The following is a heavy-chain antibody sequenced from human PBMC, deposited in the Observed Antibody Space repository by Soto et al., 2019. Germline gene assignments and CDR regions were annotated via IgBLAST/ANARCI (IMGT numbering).Heavy chain of an antibody. Sequence: QVQLQESGPGLVKPSETLSLTCTVSGGSISSYYWSWIRQPPGKGLEWIGYIYYSGSTNYNPSLESRVTLSVDTSKNQFSLKLSSVTAADTAVYYCARHRASGGIDYWGQGTLVTVSS. V-gene: IGHV4-59*08. CDR2: IYYSGST. CDR3: ARHRASGGIDY. CDR1: GGSISSYY. D-gene: IGHD2-15*01. J-gene: IGHJ4*02.